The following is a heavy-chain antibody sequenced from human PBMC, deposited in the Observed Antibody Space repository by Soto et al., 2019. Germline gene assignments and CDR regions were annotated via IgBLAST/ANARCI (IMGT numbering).Heavy chain of an antibody. CDR1: GYTFTSYA. D-gene: IGHD1-26*01. J-gene: IGHJ3*02. CDR3: ARDPGWGGGAFDI. CDR2: INADNGNT. V-gene: IGHV1-3*01. Sequence: GASVKVSCKASGYTFTSYAMHWVRQAPGQRLEWMGWINADNGNTNYSQKLQGRVTITTDTSTSTAYMELRSLRSDDTAVYYCARDPGWGGGAFDIWGQGTMVTVSS.